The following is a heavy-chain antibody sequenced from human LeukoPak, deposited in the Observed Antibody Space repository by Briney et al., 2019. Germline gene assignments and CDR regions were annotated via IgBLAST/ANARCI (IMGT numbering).Heavy chain of an antibody. Sequence: GGSLRLSCIASGFTFDDHGMSWVRHAPGKGLEWVSNINWNGGSTGYVDSVKGRFTISRDNGKNSLYLQMNSLGVEDTAFYYCARDVSWGTSYFDYWGQGILVTVSS. CDR1: GFTFDDHG. CDR3: ARDVSWGTSYFDY. CDR2: INWNGGST. J-gene: IGHJ4*02. D-gene: IGHD1-1*01. V-gene: IGHV3-20*04.